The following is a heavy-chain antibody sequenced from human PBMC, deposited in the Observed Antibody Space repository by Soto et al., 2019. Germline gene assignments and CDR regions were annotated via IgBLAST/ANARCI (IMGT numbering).Heavy chain of an antibody. CDR3: ARDPFDYDSGIVPPPSRGFDY. V-gene: IGHV3-33*01. CDR1: GFTFSSYG. Sequence: GGSLRLSCAASGFTFSSYGMHWVRQAPGKGLEWVAVIWYDGSQKYYADYVKGRFTISRDNSKNTLFLQMNSVREDDTAVYYCARDPFDYDSGIVPPPSRGFDYWGQGMLVTVSS. CDR2: IWYDGSQK. J-gene: IGHJ4*02. D-gene: IGHD3-22*01.